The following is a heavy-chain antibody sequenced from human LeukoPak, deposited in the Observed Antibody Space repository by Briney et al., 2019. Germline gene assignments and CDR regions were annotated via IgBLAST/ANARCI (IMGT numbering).Heavy chain of an antibody. CDR1: GRSFSGYY. J-gene: IGHJ3*02. V-gene: IGHV4-34*01. CDR2: INHSRST. D-gene: IGHD2-2*01. CDR3: ARVRWVVPAARGAFDI. Sequence: SETLSLTCAVYGRSFSGYYWSWIRQPPGKGLEWIGEINHSRSTNYNPSLKSRVTISVDTSKSQFSLKLSSVTAADTAVYYCARVRWVVPAARGAFDIWGQGTMVTVSS.